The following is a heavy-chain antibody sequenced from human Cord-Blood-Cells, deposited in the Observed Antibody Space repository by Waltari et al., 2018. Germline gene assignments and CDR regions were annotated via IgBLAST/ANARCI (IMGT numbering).Heavy chain of an antibody. J-gene: IGHJ2*01. CDR3: ARHANHIVVVTAIRPSHWYFDL. D-gene: IGHD2-21*02. CDR2: IYYSGST. CDR1: GGSISSSSYY. V-gene: IGHV4-39*01. Sequence: QLQLQESGPGLVKPSETLSLTCTVSGGSISSSSYYWGWIRQPPGKGLEWIGSIYYSGSTYYNPSLKSRVTISVDTSKNQFSLKLSSVTAADTAVYYCARHANHIVVVTAIRPSHWYFDLWGRGTLVTVSS.